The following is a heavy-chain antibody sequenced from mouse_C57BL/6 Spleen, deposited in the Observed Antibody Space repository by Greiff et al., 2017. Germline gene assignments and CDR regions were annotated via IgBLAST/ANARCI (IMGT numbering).Heavy chain of an antibody. CDR2: IYPGDGAT. Sequence: QVQLQQSGPELVKPGASVKISCKASGYAFSSSWMNWVKQRPGKGLEWIGRIYPGDGATNYNGKFKGKATLTADKSSSTAYMQLSSLTSEDSAVYFCARLATVSSSFAYWGQGTLVTVSA. D-gene: IGHD1-1*01. V-gene: IGHV1-82*01. J-gene: IGHJ3*01. CDR3: ARLATVSSSFAY. CDR1: GYAFSSSW.